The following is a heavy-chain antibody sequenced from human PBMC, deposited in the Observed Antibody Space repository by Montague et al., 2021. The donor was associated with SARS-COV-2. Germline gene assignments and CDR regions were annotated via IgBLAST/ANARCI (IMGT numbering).Heavy chain of an antibody. CDR2: ISCDGSNK. CDR1: GFTFSSYA. J-gene: IGHJ6*02. V-gene: IGHV3-30*04. Sequence: SLRLSCAASGFTFSSYAMHWVRQAPGKGLEWVAVISCDGSNKYYADSVKGRFTISRDNSKNTLYLQMNSLRAEDTAVYYCASAWSGMAAAYYYYGMDVWGQGTTVTVSS. D-gene: IGHD6-13*01. CDR3: ASAWSGMAAAYYYYGMDV.